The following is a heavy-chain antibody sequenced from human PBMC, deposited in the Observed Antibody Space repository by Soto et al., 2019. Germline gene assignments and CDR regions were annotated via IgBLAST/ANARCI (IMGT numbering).Heavy chain of an antibody. D-gene: IGHD3-3*01. CDR2: ISGSGGTT. Sequence: EVQLLESGGAPVQSGGSLRLSCVASGFTFENYAMSWVRQAPGKGLEWVSAISGSGGTTYYSDSVKGLFTISRDNSKNTVYLQMNELRVEDAAEYFCAKDSWAIFGGPEGEYYAMDVWGQGPTVTVSS. CDR1: GFTFENYA. V-gene: IGHV3-23*01. J-gene: IGHJ6*02. CDR3: AKDSWAIFGGPEGEYYAMDV.